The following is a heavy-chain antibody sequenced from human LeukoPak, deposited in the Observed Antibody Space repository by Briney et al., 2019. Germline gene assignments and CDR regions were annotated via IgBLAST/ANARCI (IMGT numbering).Heavy chain of an antibody. CDR1: GFTFSSYS. V-gene: IGHV4-4*08. Sequence: SGGSLRLSCAASGFTFSSYSMNWVRQAPGKGLEWIGRIYTSGSTNYNSSLKSRVTISGDTSKNQFSLRLSSVTAADTAVYYCARASYSYDINGWVPFDYWGQGTLVTVSS. CDR3: ARASYSYDINGWVPFDY. D-gene: IGHD3-22*01. J-gene: IGHJ4*02. CDR2: IYTSGST.